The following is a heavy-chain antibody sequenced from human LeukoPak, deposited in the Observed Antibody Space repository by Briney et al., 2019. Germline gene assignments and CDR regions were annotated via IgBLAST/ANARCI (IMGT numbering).Heavy chain of an antibody. CDR2: MYHTGHT. Sequence: SETLSLTCNVSGGSISNYYWSWIRQPPGKGLEWIGYMYHTGHTMYNSSLKSRVTMSLDTSNNHFSLRLSSATAADTAVYYCARHPFATPFDYWGPGTVVTVSS. CDR1: GGSISNYY. J-gene: IGHJ4*02. D-gene: IGHD2-15*01. V-gene: IGHV4-59*08. CDR3: ARHPFATPFDY.